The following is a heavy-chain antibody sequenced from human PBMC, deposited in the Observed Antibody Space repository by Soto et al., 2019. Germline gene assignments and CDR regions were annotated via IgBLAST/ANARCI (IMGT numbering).Heavy chain of an antibody. CDR2: ISGGSGYT. J-gene: IGHJ4*02. CDR3: AREYGRLDY. D-gene: IGHD4-17*01. Sequence: LRLSCGASGFTLSDFHMSWIRQAPGKGLEWVSYISGGSGYTKYADPVKGRFTISRDSAKNSLYLQMNSLRAEDTAVYYCAREYGRLDYWGQGTLVTVSS. CDR1: GFTLSDFH. V-gene: IGHV3-11*06.